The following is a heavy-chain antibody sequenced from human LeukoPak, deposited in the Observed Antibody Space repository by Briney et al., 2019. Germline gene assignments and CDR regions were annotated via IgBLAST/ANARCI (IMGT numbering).Heavy chain of an antibody. CDR2: MYIGGRT. D-gene: IGHD6-13*01. CDR1: GTSIRSGSYY. V-gene: IGHV4-61*02. CDR3: ARGYTGTHFDF. J-gene: IGHJ4*02. Sequence: SETLSLTCTVTGTSIRSGSYYWNWIRQAAGKGLEWIGRMYIGGRTTYNPSLKSRVTISLETTENQFSLRLRSVTAADTAVYYCARGYTGTHFDFWGQGTLVTVSS.